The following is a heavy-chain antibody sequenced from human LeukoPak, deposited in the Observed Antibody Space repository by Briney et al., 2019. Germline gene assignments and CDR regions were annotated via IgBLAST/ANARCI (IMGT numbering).Heavy chain of an antibody. V-gene: IGHV4-4*07. CDR2: LYTSGST. Sequence: SETLSLTCTVSGGSISSYYWSWIRQPAGKGLEWIGCLYTSGSTNYNPSLKSRVTISVDTSKNQFSLKLSSVTAADTAVYYCARERRIIAALNWFDPWGQGTLVTVSS. CDR1: GGSISSYY. D-gene: IGHD6-13*01. J-gene: IGHJ5*02. CDR3: ARERRIIAALNWFDP.